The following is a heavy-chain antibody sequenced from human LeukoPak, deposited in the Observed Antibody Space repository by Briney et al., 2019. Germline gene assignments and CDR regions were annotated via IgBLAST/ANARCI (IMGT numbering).Heavy chain of an antibody. V-gene: IGHV4-4*07. CDR3: AREFYYYDSSGDNWFDP. J-gene: IGHJ5*02. D-gene: IGHD3-22*01. Sequence: SQRLSLTCSVSGVSISSYYWTWIRRPAGKGLEWVGRIYRGGSTNYNPSLKSRVTMSVDTSKNQFSLRLTSVTVADTAVYYCAREFYYYDSSGDNWFDPWGQGTLVTVSS. CDR1: GVSISSYY. CDR2: IYRGGST.